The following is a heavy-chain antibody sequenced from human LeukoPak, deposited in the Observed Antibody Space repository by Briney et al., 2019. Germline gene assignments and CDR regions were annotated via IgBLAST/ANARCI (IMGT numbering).Heavy chain of an antibody. J-gene: IGHJ4*02. CDR2: IDHTGFT. D-gene: IGHD3-16*01. V-gene: IGHV4-61*08. CDR3: ARDRALGSGKYYFDY. Sequence: SETLSLTCTVSGGSISSGDYYWSWIRQPPGKGLEWLGYIDHTGFTNYNPSLKSRVTISVDTSQNQFSLKLSSVTAADTALYYCARDRALGSGKYYFDYWGQGTLVTVSA. CDR1: GGSISSGDYY.